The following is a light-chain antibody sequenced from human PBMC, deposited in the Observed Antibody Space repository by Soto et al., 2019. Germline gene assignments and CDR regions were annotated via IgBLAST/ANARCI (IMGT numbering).Light chain of an antibody. J-gene: IGKJ2*01. CDR3: QHYYSYPPYT. CDR2: WAS. V-gene: IGKV4-1*01. CDR1: QSVLFSSNNKNY. Sequence: DIVMTQSPDSLTVSLGERATINCRSSQSVLFSSNNKNYLAWYQQKPGQPPKLLIYWASTRHSGVPDRFSGSGSVTDFSLTISGLQAEDVAVYYCQHYYSYPPYTFGQGTKLQIK.